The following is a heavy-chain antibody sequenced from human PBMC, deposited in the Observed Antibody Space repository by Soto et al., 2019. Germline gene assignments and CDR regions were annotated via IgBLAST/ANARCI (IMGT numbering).Heavy chain of an antibody. D-gene: IGHD6-19*01. CDR2: INFSGGGT. CDR1: GYSFINFY. J-gene: IGHJ5*02. V-gene: IGHV1-46*01. Sequence: QVHLVQSGAEVKKPGASVKVSCKASGYSFINFYVHWVRQAPGQGLVWMGIINFSGGGTTYAQKFQGRVTMTRDTSTNTVYMQLTSLRSDDTAVYYCARVAAVAGGNNWFDPWGQGTLVTVSS. CDR3: ARVAAVAGGNNWFDP.